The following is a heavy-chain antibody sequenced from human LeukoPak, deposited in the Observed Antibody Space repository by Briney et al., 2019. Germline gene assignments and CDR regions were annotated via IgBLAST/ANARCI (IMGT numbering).Heavy chain of an antibody. CDR1: GYTFTGYY. Sequence: ASVKVSCKASGYTFTGYYMHWVRQAPGQGLEWMGRINPNSGGTNYAQKFQGRVTMTRDTSISTAYMELSRLRSDDTAVYYCARPHAVLYNWFDPWGQGTLVTVSS. J-gene: IGHJ5*02. D-gene: IGHD6-19*01. CDR2: INPNSGGT. V-gene: IGHV1-2*06. CDR3: ARPHAVLYNWFDP.